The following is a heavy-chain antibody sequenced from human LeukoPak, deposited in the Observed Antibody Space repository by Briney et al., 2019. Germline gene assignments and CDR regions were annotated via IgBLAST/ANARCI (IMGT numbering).Heavy chain of an antibody. Sequence: GGSLRLSCAASGFTFSSYGMHWVRQAPGKGLEWVAVISYDGSNKYYADSVKGRFTISRDNSKNTLYLQMNSLRAEDTAVYYCAKVRGTYSSSCPDYWGQGTLVTVSS. V-gene: IGHV3-30*18. CDR3: AKVRGTYSSSCPDY. CDR1: GFTFSSYG. CDR2: ISYDGSNK. J-gene: IGHJ4*02. D-gene: IGHD6-13*01.